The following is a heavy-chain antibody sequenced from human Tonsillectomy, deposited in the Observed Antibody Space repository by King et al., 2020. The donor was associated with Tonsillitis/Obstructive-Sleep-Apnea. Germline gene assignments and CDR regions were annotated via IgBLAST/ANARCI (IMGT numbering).Heavy chain of an antibody. V-gene: IGHV4-59*08. Sequence: QLQESGPGLVKPSETLSLTCTVSSGSISSYYWSWIRQPPGKGLEWIGYSHYSGSTNYNSSLKSRVTISVDTSKNQFSLKLSSVTAADTAVYYCASLSPSEHGYWGQGTLVTVSS. CDR1: SGSISSYY. CDR3: ASLSPSEHGY. D-gene: IGHD2-21*01. J-gene: IGHJ4*02. CDR2: SHYSGST.